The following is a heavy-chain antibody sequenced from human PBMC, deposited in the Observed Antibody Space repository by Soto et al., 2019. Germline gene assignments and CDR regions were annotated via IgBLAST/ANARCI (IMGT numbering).Heavy chain of an antibody. CDR1: GGTPSNSA. D-gene: IGHD3-22*01. V-gene: IGHV1-69*01. J-gene: IGHJ6*02. Sequence: QVHLLLQSGAEVKKPGSSVKVSCKASGGTPSNSAISWVRQAPGQGLEWMGGIIPVFGLVKYAQNFQGRVKITADESTNTAYMVLSSLRPEDTAVYYCAGGRIVVVGSRAYYGMDVCGQGTTVTVSS. CDR2: IIPVFGLV. CDR3: AGGRIVVVGSRAYYGMDV.